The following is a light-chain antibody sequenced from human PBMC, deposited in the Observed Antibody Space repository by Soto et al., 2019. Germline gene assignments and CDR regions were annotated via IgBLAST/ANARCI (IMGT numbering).Light chain of an antibody. CDR1: SSDVGGYNF. CDR2: DVR. J-gene: IGLJ1*01. CDR3: SSYTSISTYV. Sequence: QSVLTQPASVSGSPGQSITISCPGPSSDVGGYNFVSWYQQHPGKAPKLMIYDVRNRPSGVSNRFSGSKSVNTASLTISGLQAEDEADYYCSSYTSISTYVFGTGTKVTVL. V-gene: IGLV2-14*01.